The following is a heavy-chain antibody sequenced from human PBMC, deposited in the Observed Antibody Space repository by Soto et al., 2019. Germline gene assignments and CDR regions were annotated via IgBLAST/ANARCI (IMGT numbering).Heavy chain of an antibody. J-gene: IGHJ6*02. CDR3: ATGVAAAGLAYYYYGMDV. Sequence: QVQLVESGGGVVQPGRSLRLSCAASGFTFSSYAMHWVRQAPGKGLGWVAVISYDGSNKYYADSVKGRFTISRDNSKNTLYLQMNSLRAEDTAVYYCATGVAAAGLAYYYYGMDVWGQGTTVTVSS. CDR2: ISYDGSNK. CDR1: GFTFSSYA. D-gene: IGHD6-13*01. V-gene: IGHV3-30-3*01.